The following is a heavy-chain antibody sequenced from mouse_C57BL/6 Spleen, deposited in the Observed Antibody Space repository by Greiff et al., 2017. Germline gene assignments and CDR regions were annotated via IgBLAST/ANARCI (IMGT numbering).Heavy chain of an antibody. Sequence: EVKLVESGGGLVQPGGSLKLSCAASGFTFSDYYLYWVRQTPEKRLEWVAYISNGGGSSYYPDTVKGRFTISRDNAKNTLYLQMSRLKSEDTALYYWSKHENGDAMDYWGQGTSGTVSS. V-gene: IGHV5-12*01. D-gene: IGHD1-1*02. CDR2: ISNGGGSS. J-gene: IGHJ4*01. CDR3: SKHENGDAMDY. CDR1: GFTFSDYY.